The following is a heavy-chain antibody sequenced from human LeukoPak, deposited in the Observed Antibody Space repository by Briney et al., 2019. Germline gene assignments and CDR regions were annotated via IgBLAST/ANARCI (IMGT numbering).Heavy chain of an antibody. J-gene: IGHJ2*01. V-gene: IGHV3-48*03. CDR3: ARDGDYGGKSERYFDL. D-gene: IGHD4-23*01. CDR2: ITSSGSTI. CDR1: GFXFSNFE. Sequence: PGGSLRLSCGTSGFXFSNFEMNWVRQAPGKGLEWISYITSSGSTIYYADSVKGRFIISRDNAKNSLFLQMNSLRAEDTAVYYCARDGDYGGKSERYFDLWGRGTLVTVSS.